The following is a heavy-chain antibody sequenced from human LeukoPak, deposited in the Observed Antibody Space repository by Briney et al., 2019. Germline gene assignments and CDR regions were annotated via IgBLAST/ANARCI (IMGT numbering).Heavy chain of an antibody. J-gene: IGHJ6*02. V-gene: IGHV3-7*03. CDR1: GFTFSSYW. Sequence: GGSLRLSCAASGFTFSSYWMSWVRQAPGKGLEWVADIKQDGSEKYYVDPVKGRFTISRDNAKNSLYLQVNCLRAEDTAVYYCARGFYYYYGMDVWGQGTTVTVSS. CDR3: ARGFYYYYGMDV. CDR2: IKQDGSEK.